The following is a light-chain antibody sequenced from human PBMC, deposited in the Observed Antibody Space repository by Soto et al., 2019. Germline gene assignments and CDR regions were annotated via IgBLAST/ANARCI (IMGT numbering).Light chain of an antibody. Sequence: QSVLTQSPSASASLGASVKLTCTLSSGHSSYAIAWHQQQPEKGPRYLLKLDSDGSHTPGDAIPDRFSGSSSGAERYLTISSLQSEDEADYYCQTWGTGIHVVFGGGTKLTVL. CDR3: QTWGTGIHVV. CDR1: SGHSSYA. CDR2: LDSDGSH. V-gene: IGLV4-69*01. J-gene: IGLJ2*01.